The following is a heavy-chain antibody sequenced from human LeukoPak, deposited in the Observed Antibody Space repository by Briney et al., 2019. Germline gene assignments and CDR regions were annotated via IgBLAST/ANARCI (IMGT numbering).Heavy chain of an antibody. CDR2: IYYSGST. D-gene: IGHD3-9*01. CDR1: GGSISSYY. V-gene: IGHV4-59*01. J-gene: IGHJ5*02. Sequence: PSETLSLTCTVSGGSISSYYWSWIRQPPGKGLEWIGYIYYSGSTNYNPSLKSRVTISVDTSKNQFSLKLSPVTAADTAVYYCARGLTYFDWFDPWGQGTLVTVSS. CDR3: ARGLTYFDWFDP.